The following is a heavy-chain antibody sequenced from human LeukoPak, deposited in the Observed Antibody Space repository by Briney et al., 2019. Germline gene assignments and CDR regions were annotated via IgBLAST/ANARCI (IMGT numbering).Heavy chain of an antibody. CDR2: INHSGST. CDR3: ARGGYCSSTSCPNTNWFDP. J-gene: IGHJ5*02. Sequence: SETLSLTCAVYGGSFSGYYWSWIRQPPGKGLEWIGEINHSGSTNYNPSLKSRVTISVDTSKNQFSLKLSSVTAADTAVYYCARGGYCSSTSCPNTNWFDPWGQGTLVTVSS. CDR1: GGSFSGYY. D-gene: IGHD2-2*01. V-gene: IGHV4-34*01.